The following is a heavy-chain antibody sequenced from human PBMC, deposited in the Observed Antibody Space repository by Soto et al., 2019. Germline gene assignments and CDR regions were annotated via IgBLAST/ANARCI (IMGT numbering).Heavy chain of an antibody. Sequence: PGGSLRLSCAASGFTFSNYWMHWVRQAPGKGLVWVSRMSFDGSTTGYADSVKGRFAISRDNAKNTLYLEMNSLRAEDMAVYYCARAAAVGATTYGAFDIWGQGTMVTVSS. CDR3: ARAAAVGATTYGAFDI. J-gene: IGHJ3*02. D-gene: IGHD6-13*01. CDR2: MSFDGSTT. CDR1: GFTFSNYW. V-gene: IGHV3-74*01.